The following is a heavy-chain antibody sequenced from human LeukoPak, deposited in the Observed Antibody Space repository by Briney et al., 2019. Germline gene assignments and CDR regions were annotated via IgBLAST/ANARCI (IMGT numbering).Heavy chain of an antibody. CDR2: ISAYNGNT. D-gene: IGHD3-3*01. V-gene: IGHV1-18*01. J-gene: IGHJ4*02. CDR3: ARSQRGFWSGYYKKNWYYFDY. CDR1: GYTFTSYG. Sequence: ASVKVSCKASGYTFTSYGISWVRQAPGQGLEWMGWISAYNGNTNYAQKLQGRVTMTTDTSTSTAYMELSSLRSEDTAVYYCARSQRGFWSGYYKKNWYYFDYWGQGTLVTVSS.